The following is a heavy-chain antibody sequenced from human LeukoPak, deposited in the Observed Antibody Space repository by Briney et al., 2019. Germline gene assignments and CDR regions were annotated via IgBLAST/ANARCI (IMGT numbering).Heavy chain of an antibody. CDR2: IYPGDSDT. D-gene: IGHD1-26*01. CDR3: ARGSGSYHTAYMN. CDR1: GYSFTSYW. J-gene: IGHJ4*02. V-gene: IGHV5-51*01. Sequence: GESLKISWKGSGYSFTSYWIGWVRPMPGKGLEWMGIIYPGDSDTRYSPSFQGQVTISADKSLSTAYLQWSSLKASDTAMYYCARGSGSYHTAYMNWGQGSPVTVSS.